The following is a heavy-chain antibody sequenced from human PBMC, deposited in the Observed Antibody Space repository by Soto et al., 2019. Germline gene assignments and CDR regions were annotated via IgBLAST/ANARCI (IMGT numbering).Heavy chain of an antibody. CDR1: GYTFTSYG. D-gene: IGHD6-13*01. J-gene: IGHJ4*02. V-gene: IGHV1-18*04. CDR3: ARDSPSIAAADY. CDR2: ISAYNGNT. Sequence: ASVKVSCKASGYTFTSYGISWVRQAPGQGLEWMGWISAYNGNTNYAQKLQGRVTMTTDTSTSTAYMELRSLRAEDTAVYYCARDSPSIAAADYWGQGTLVTVSS.